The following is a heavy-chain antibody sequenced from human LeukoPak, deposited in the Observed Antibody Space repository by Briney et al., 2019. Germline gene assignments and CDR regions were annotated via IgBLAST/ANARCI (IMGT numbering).Heavy chain of an antibody. J-gene: IGHJ5*02. CDR3: ALPRGRTNWFDP. V-gene: IGHV1-69*05. D-gene: IGHD1-14*01. CDR2: IIPIFGTA. Sequence: SVKVSCKASGGTFSSYAISWVRQAPGQGREWMGRIIPIFGTANYAQKFQGRVTITTDESTSTAYMELSSLRSEDTAVYYCALPRGRTNWFDPWGQGTLVTVSS. CDR1: GGTFSSYA.